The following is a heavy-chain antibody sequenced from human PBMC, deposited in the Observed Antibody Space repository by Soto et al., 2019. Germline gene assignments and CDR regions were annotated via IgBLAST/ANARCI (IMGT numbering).Heavy chain of an antibody. Sequence: ASETLSLTCAVYGGSFSGYYWSWIRQPPGKGLEWIGEINHSGSTNYNPSLKSRVTISVDTSKNQFSLKLSSVTAADTAVYYCAVSGVYSSGWSPNYYYYGMDVWGQGTTVTVSS. V-gene: IGHV4-34*01. CDR2: INHSGST. CDR1: GGSFSGYY. D-gene: IGHD6-19*01. CDR3: AVSGVYSSGWSPNYYYYGMDV. J-gene: IGHJ6*02.